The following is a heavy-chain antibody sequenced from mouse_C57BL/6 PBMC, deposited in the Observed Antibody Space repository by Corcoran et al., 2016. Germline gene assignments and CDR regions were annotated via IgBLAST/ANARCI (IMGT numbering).Heavy chain of an antibody. J-gene: IGHJ3*01. CDR2: INPNNGGT. Sequence: EVQLQQSGPELMKPGASVKRSCKASGYTFTDSYMNWVKQSHGKSLEWIGDINPNNGGTSYNQKLKGKATLNVDKSTSTAYMELRSLTSEDSAVYYCARNGPCAYWGQGTLVTVSA. CDR1: GYTFTDSY. CDR3: ARNGPCAY. V-gene: IGHV1-26*01. D-gene: IGHD1-1*01.